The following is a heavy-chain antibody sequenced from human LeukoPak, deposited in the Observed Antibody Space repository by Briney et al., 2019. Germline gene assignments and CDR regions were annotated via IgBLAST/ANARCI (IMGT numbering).Heavy chain of an antibody. D-gene: IGHD3-10*01. V-gene: IGHV4-59*08. CDR2: IYYSGST. CDR3: ARRYYYGSGSYLSFVGETNSPDAFDI. J-gene: IGHJ3*02. Sequence: SETLSLTCTVSGGSISSYYWSWIRQPPGKGLEWIGYIYYSGSTNYNPSLKSRVTISVDTSKNQFSLKLSSVTAADTAVYYCARRYYYGSGSYLSFVGETNSPDAFDIWGQGTMVTVSS. CDR1: GGSISSYY.